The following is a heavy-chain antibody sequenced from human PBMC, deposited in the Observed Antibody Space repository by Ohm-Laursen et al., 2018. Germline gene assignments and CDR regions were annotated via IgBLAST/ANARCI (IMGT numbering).Heavy chain of an antibody. CDR2: ISKTSTYI. CDR1: GFTFSSYT. D-gene: IGHD2-8*02. Sequence: SLRLSCAASGFTFSSYTMNWVRQAPGKGLEWVASISKTSTYIYHAESVKGRFAIARDDSKNTLYLQMNSLRVEDTAVYYCARERGVEGGMDVWGQGTTVTVSS. J-gene: IGHJ6*02. V-gene: IGHV3-21*04. CDR3: ARERGVEGGMDV.